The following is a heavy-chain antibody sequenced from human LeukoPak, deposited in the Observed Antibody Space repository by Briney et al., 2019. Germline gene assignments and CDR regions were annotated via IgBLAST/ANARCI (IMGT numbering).Heavy chain of an antibody. D-gene: IGHD3-10*01. V-gene: IGHV4-59*01. CDR2: IYYSGST. Sequence: SETLSLTCTVSGGSISSYYWSWIRQPPGKGLEWIGYIYYSGSTNYNPPLRSRPTISLDTSKNQFSLKLSSVTAADTAVYYCARGRPTYYYGSGLFDYWGQGTLVTVSS. CDR1: GGSISSYY. J-gene: IGHJ4*02. CDR3: ARGRPTYYYGSGLFDY.